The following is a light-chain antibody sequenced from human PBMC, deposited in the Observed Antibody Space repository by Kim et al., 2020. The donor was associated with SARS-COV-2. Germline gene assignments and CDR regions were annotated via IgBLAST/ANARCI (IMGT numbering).Light chain of an antibody. CDR3: NSRDSSCNHWV. CDR2: GKN. V-gene: IGLV3-19*01. Sequence: SSELTQDPAVSVDLGQTVRITCQGDSLRSYYASWYQQKPGQAPVLVIYGKNNRPSGIPDRFSGSSSGNTASLTITGAQAEDEADFYCNSRDSSCNHWVFGGGTQLTVL. J-gene: IGLJ3*02. CDR1: SLRSYY.